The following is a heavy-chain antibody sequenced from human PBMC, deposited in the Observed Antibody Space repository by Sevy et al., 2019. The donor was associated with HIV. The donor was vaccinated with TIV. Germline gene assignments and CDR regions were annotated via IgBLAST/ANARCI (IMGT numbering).Heavy chain of an antibody. CDR2: ISYHGRDK. CDR1: GIIFTSSG. J-gene: IGHJ6*02. D-gene: IGHD2-8*02. Sequence: GGCLRLSCVVSGIIFTSSGMHWVRQAPGKGLEWVAVISYHGRDKLYADSVKGRFTISRDNSKNILYLQMNGLRIEDTAVYYCATYFTGYNGMDVWGQGTMVTVSS. V-gene: IGHV3-30*03. CDR3: ATYFTGYNGMDV.